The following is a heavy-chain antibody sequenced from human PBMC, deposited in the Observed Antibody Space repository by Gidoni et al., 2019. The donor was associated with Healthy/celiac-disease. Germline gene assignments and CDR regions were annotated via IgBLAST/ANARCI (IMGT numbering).Heavy chain of an antibody. V-gene: IGHV3-9*01. CDR3: AKEHYDILTGFDY. D-gene: IGHD3-9*01. CDR2: ISWNSGSI. J-gene: IGHJ4*02. CDR1: GFTFDDYA. Sequence: EVQLVESGGGLVQPGRSLRLSCAASGFTFDDYAMHGVRQAPGKGLGWVSGISWNSGSIGYADSVKGRFTISRDNAKNSLYLQMNSLRAEDTALYYCAKEHYDILTGFDYWGQGTLVTVSS.